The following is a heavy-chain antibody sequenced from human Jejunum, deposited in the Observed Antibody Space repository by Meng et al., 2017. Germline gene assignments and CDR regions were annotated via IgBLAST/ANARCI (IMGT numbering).Heavy chain of an antibody. CDR2: INPDSGGT. CDR3: ARAPDCSDNWFDP. V-gene: IGHV1-2*06. Sequence: QVQLVQSGAEVKKPGASVKVSCKASGYTFTGYYMHWVRQAPGQGLEWMGRINPDSGGTNFAQKFQGRVTMTRDTSISTAYMELSRLTSDDTAVYYCARAPDCSDNWFDPWGQGTLVTVSS. D-gene: IGHD2-21*01. J-gene: IGHJ5*02. CDR1: GYTFTGYY.